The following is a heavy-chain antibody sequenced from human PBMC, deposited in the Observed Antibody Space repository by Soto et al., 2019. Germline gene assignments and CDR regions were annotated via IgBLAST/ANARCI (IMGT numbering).Heavy chain of an antibody. J-gene: IGHJ3*01. V-gene: IGHV3-15*01. D-gene: IGHD4-17*01. CDR1: GFTFSNAW. Sequence: EVRLVESGGGLVKPGGSLRLSCAASGFTFSNAWMSWVRQAPGKGLEWVGRIKSQTDGGTTHYAAPVKARFTISRDDSRNTLYLQMSSLKTDDTAMYYCTTVGYRDSGLAVAVWGQGTLVTVSS. CDR2: IKSQTDGGTT. CDR3: TTVGYRDSGLAVAV.